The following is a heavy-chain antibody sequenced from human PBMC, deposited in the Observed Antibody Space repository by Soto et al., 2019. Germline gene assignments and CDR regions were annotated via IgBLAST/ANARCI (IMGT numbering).Heavy chain of an antibody. CDR3: AREGNLGRWLQPLDY. CDR2: IHYNGNT. J-gene: IGHJ4*02. V-gene: IGHV4-59*01. D-gene: IGHD5-12*01. Sequence: QVQLQVSGPGLVKPSETLSLTCTVSGDSISSYSWSWIRQPPGKGLEWIGNIHYNGNTKNNPSLKSRVTMSVDTSKTQFSLKLISVTAADTAVYYCAREGNLGRWLQPLDYWGQGTLVTVSS. CDR1: GDSISSYS.